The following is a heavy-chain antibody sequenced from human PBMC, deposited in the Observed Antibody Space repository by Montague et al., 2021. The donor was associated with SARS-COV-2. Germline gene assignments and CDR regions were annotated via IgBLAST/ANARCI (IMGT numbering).Heavy chain of an antibody. CDR1: GFTSSSYS. J-gene: IGHJ6*02. V-gene: IGHV3-48*02. CDR2: ISSSSSTI. D-gene: IGHD5-24*01. Sequence: SLSLSCAASGFTSSSYSMNWVRQAPGKGLEWVSYISSSSSTIYYADSVKGRFTISRDNAKNSLYLQMNSLRDEDTAVYYCARDRWDRNGMDVWGQGTTVTVSS. CDR3: ARDRWDRNGMDV.